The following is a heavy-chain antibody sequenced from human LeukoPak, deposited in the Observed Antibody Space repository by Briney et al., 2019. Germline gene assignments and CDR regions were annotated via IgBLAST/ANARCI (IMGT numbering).Heavy chain of an antibody. CDR2: IYHSGST. J-gene: IGHJ3*02. D-gene: IGHD2-15*01. CDR3: ETAYCSGGSCYQAYDAFDI. CDR1: GYSISSGYY. Sequence: PSETLSLTCAVSGYSISSGYYWGWIRQPPGKGLEWIGSIYHSGSTYYNPSLKSRVTISVDTSKNQFSLKLSSVTAADTAVYYCETAYCSGGSCYQAYDAFDIWGQGTMVTVSS. V-gene: IGHV4-38-2*01.